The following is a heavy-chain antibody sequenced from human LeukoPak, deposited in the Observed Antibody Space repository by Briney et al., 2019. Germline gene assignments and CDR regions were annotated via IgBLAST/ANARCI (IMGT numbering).Heavy chain of an antibody. V-gene: IGHV3-7*01. CDR3: ANGDGFDY. J-gene: IGHJ4*02. CDR1: GFTCSNFW. Sequence: GGSLRLSCATSGFTCSNFWMSWVRQAPGKGLEWVANIKQDGSEKYYVDSVKGRFTISRDNAKNSLYLQMNGLRAEDTAVYYCANGDGFDYWGQGTLVTVSS. D-gene: IGHD5-24*01. CDR2: IKQDGSEK.